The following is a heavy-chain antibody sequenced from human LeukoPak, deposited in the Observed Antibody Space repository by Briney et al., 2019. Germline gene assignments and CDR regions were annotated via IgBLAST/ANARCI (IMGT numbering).Heavy chain of an antibody. CDR3: ARDYYYDTSGYYGFDP. V-gene: IGHV1-18*01. D-gene: IGHD3-22*01. Sequence: ASVKVSCKASGYTFTSYGISWVRQAPGHGLDWMGWISAYNGNTNYAQELQGRVTMTTDTSTSTAYMELRSLRSDDTAVYYCARDYYYDTSGYYGFDPWGQGTLVTVSS. CDR2: ISAYNGNT. CDR1: GYTFTSYG. J-gene: IGHJ5*02.